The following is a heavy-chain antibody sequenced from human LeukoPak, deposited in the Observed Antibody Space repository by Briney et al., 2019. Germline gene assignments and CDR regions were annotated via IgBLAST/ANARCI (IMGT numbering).Heavy chain of an antibody. V-gene: IGHV4-59*08. CDR3: ARQKWLDY. J-gene: IGHJ4*02. CDR2: IYYSGST. D-gene: IGHD6-19*01. CDR1: GGSISSYY. Sequence: SETLSLTCTVSGGSISSYYWSWLRQPPGKGLEWIGYIYYSGSTNYNPSLKSRVTISVDTSKNQFSLKLSSVTAADTAVYYCARQKWLDYWGQGTLVTVSS.